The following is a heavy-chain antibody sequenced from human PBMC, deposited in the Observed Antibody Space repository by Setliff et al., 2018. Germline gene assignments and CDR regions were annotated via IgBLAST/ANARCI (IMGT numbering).Heavy chain of an antibody. CDR3: AHIAGGGNSPRHDY. CDR2: IYWNDDK. J-gene: IGHJ4*02. CDR1: GFSLSTSGVG. D-gene: IGHD2-21*01. Sequence: SGPTLVNPTQTLTLTCTFSGFSLSTSGVGVGWIRQPPGKALEWLALIYWNDDKRYSPSLKSRLTITKDTSKNQVVLTLTNMDPVDTATYYCAHIAGGGNSPRHDYWGQGTLVTVSS. V-gene: IGHV2-5*01.